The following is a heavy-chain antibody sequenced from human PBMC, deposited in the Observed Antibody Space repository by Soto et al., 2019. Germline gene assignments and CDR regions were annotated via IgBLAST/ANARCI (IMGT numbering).Heavy chain of an antibody. V-gene: IGHV1-18*01. CDR2: ISAYNGNT. Sequence: ASVKVSCKASGYTFTSYGISWVRQAPGQRLEWMGWISAYNGNTDYAQRLQGRVTMTTDTSTSTAYMELRSLRSDDTAVYYCARVLVVVVAAGNWFDPWGQGTLVTVSS. J-gene: IGHJ5*02. CDR1: GYTFTSYG. D-gene: IGHD2-15*01. CDR3: ARVLVVVVAAGNWFDP.